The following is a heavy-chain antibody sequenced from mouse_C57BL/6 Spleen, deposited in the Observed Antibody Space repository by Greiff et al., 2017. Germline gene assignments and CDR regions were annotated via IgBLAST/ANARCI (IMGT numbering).Heavy chain of an antibody. CDR1: GYTFTDYY. V-gene: IGHV1-19*01. Sequence: VQLQQSGPVLVKPGASVKMSCKASGYTFTDYYMNWVKQSHGKSLEWIGVINPYNGGTSYNQKFKGKATLTVDKSSSTAYMELNSLTSEDSAVYYCAPRKKDSSGPLFAYWGQGTLVTVSA. J-gene: IGHJ3*01. D-gene: IGHD3-2*02. CDR3: APRKKDSSGPLFAY. CDR2: INPYNGGT.